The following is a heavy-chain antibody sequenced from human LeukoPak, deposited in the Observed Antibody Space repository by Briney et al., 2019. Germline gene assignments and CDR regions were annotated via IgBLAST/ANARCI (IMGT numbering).Heavy chain of an antibody. Sequence: SETLSLTCTVSGGSISSSGYYWGWIRQTPGKGLEWIGSIYYSGSNYHDPSLKSRVSMSVDTSKNQFSLKLSSVTAADTAVYYCANMGYSYAPGLFDPWGQGTLVTVSS. J-gene: IGHJ5*02. CDR2: IYYSGSN. CDR1: GGSISSSGYY. D-gene: IGHD5-18*01. V-gene: IGHV4-39*07. CDR3: ANMGYSYAPGLFDP.